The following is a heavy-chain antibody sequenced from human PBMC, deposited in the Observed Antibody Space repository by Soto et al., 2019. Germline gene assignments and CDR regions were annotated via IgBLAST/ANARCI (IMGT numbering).Heavy chain of an antibody. CDR1: GGSISSSSYY. CDR3: ARLLVVVVIDSDGMDV. V-gene: IGHV4-39*01. D-gene: IGHD2-15*01. J-gene: IGHJ6*02. Sequence: SETPSLTCTVSGGSISSSSYYWGWIRQPPGKGLEWIGSIYYSGSTYYNPSLKSRVTISVDTSKNQFSLKLSSVTAADTAVYYCARLLVVVVIDSDGMDVWGQGTTVT. CDR2: IYYSGST.